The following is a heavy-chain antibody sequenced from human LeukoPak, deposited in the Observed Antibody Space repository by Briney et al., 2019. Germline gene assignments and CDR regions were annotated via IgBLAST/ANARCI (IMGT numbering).Heavy chain of an antibody. D-gene: IGHD2-15*01. V-gene: IGHV3-15*01. Sequence: GSLSLSFAASGFPFSDAWMKWVRPAPGKGPEWGGRIKSGGRTDYAAPVKGRFTISRDDSKNTLYLQMNSLKADDTAVYYCTTPGGVVVVAPTADYWGQGTLVTVSS. CDR1: GFPFSDAW. CDR3: TTPGGVVVVAPTADY. J-gene: IGHJ4*02. CDR2: IKSGGRT.